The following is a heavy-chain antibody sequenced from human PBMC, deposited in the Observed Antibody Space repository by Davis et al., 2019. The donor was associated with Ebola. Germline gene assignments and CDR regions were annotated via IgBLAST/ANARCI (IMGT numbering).Heavy chain of an antibody. V-gene: IGHV3-21*04. CDR1: GFTFSTYS. CDR2: ISSASDYI. Sequence: GESLKTSCAASGFTFSTYSMSWVRQAPGKGLEWVSSISSASDYIYYADPAKGRFTLSRDNAKHTLYLQMNGLRAEDTAVYYCASDEPDLAFDIWGQGTMVTVSS. J-gene: IGHJ3*02. CDR3: ASDEPDLAFDI.